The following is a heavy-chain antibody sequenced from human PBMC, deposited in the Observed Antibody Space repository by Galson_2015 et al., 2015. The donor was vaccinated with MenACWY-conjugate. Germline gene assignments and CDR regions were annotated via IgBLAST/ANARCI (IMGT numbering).Heavy chain of an antibody. CDR2: TNPSSGTT. CDR1: GYTSTTDS. Sequence: SVKVSCKASGYTSTTDSIHWVRQAPGQGLEWMGRTNPSSGTTTYAQTFQGRVTMTRDTSTMELYSLRSEDTAVYYCAGRNSSGGRGDFDYWGQGTLVTVSS. D-gene: IGHD2-15*01. J-gene: IGHJ4*02. CDR3: AGRNSSGGRGDFDY. V-gene: IGHV1-46*01.